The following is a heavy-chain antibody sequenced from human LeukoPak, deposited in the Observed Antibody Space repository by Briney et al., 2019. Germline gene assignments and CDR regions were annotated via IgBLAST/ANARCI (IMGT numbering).Heavy chain of an antibody. CDR3: ARGSSGWFRRVYNWFDP. Sequence: KTSETLSLTCALYGGSFSGYYWSWIRQPPGKGLEWIGEINHSGSTNYNPSLKSRVTISVDTSKNQFSLKLSSVTAADTAVYYCARGSSGWFRRVYNWFDPWGQGTLVTVYS. V-gene: IGHV4-34*01. CDR1: GGSFSGYY. J-gene: IGHJ5*02. D-gene: IGHD6-19*01. CDR2: INHSGST.